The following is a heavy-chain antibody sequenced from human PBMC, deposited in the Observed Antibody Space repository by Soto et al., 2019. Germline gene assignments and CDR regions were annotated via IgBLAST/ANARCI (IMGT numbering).Heavy chain of an antibody. D-gene: IGHD5-18*01. V-gene: IGHV3-7*01. J-gene: IGHJ3*02. CDR1: GFTFSRYW. Sequence: GGSLRLSCAASGFTFSRYWMNWVRQAPGKGLEWVANIKQDGTEKNYVDSVKGRFTISRDNARNSLYLQMDSLRAEDTAVNFCARGDTPMITGMDSFDIWGQGTMVTVSS. CDR3: ARGDTPMITGMDSFDI. CDR2: IKQDGTEK.